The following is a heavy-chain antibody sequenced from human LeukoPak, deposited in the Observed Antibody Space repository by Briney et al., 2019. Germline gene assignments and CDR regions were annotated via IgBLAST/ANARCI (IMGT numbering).Heavy chain of an antibody. V-gene: IGHV3-21*01. Sequence: GGSLRLSCAASGFTFSSYSMKWVRQAPGRGLEWVSSISSSSNYIYYADSIMGRFTISRDNAKNSLYLQMNSLRAGDTAVYYCARDPVQGDAFDIWGQGTMVTVSS. CDR1: GFTFSSYS. CDR3: ARDPVQGDAFDI. J-gene: IGHJ3*02. CDR2: ISSSSNYI.